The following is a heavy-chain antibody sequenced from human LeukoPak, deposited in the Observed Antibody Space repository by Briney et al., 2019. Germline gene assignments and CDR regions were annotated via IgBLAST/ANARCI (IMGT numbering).Heavy chain of an antibody. CDR2: INFDENTT. D-gene: IGHD4-17*01. V-gene: IGHV3-74*01. Sequence: GGCLRLSCAASGFTFRTYWVNWVRQPPGKGLEWVSRINFDENTTKYADSVKGRFTISRDNAKNTLYLEMNSPRAEDTAVYYCAKDMNTVTTTFDYWGQGTLVTVSS. J-gene: IGHJ4*02. CDR1: GFTFRTYW. CDR3: AKDMNTVTTTFDY.